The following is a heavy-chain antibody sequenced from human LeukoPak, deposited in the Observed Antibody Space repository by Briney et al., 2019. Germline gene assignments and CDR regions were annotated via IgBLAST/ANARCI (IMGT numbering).Heavy chain of an antibody. CDR1: GFTFNSYW. V-gene: IGHV3-74*01. D-gene: IGHD3-3*01. CDR2: ISSDGSTT. Sequence: PGGSLRLSCAASGFTFNSYWMHWVRQGPGKGLVWVSRISSDGSTTSYADSVKGRFTISRDNAKNTLYLQMNSLRAEDTAVYYCARENVELRFLEWLLSPREGWFDPWGQGTLVTVSS. J-gene: IGHJ5*02. CDR3: ARENVELRFLEWLLSPREGWFDP.